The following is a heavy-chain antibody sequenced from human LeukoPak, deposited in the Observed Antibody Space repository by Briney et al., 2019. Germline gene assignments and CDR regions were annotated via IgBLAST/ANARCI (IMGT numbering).Heavy chain of an antibody. CDR1: GGSLRNYY. Sequence: SETLSLTCTVSGGSLRNYYWSWIRQPPGKGLEWIGYMYYRGRTNYNPSLKSRVTISVDTSKNQFSLKLSSVTAADTAVYYCARTTEGYCRGRSCYSYYYYMDVWGKGTTVTVSS. CDR3: ARTTEGYCRGRSCYSYYYYMDV. D-gene: IGHD2-15*01. CDR2: MYYRGRT. J-gene: IGHJ6*03. V-gene: IGHV4-59*01.